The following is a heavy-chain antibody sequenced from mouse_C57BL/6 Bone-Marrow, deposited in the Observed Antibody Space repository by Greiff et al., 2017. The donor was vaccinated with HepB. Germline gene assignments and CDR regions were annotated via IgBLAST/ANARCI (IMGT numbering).Heavy chain of an antibody. CDR3: ARSGSWVYYAMDY. V-gene: IGHV1-7*01. J-gene: IGHJ4*01. Sequence: VQLQQSGAELAKPGASVKLSCKASGYTFTSYWMHWVKQRPGQGLEWIGYVNPSSGYTKYNQKFKDKATLTADKSSSTAYMQLSSLTYEDSAVYYCARSGSWVYYAMDYWGQGTSVTVSS. D-gene: IGHD4-1*01. CDR1: GYTFTSYW. CDR2: VNPSSGYT.